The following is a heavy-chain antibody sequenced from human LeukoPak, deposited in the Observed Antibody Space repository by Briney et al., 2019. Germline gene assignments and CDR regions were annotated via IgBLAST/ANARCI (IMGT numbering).Heavy chain of an antibody. J-gene: IGHJ3*01. CDR3: ARIGMTGSGWRYEAFDF. CDR2: VNHSSGST. CDR1: GYTSNSYY. V-gene: IGHV1-46*02. D-gene: IGHD6-19*01. Sequence: VLVPYQASGYTSNSYYLHEGRQAPGRELDGMGMVNHSSGSTNYAQKYQGRVTMTTDTSTRTVYTELSSLRSEDSAMYYCARIGMTGSGWRYEAFDFWGQGTLVTVSS.